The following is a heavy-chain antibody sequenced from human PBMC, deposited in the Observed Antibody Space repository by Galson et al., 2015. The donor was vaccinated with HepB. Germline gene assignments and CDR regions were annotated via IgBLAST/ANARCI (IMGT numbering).Heavy chain of an antibody. J-gene: IGHJ5*02. V-gene: IGHV1-2*06. CDR2: INPNSGGT. CDR3: ARARAVAGYNWFDP. D-gene: IGHD6-19*01. CDR1: GYTFTGYY. Sequence: SVKVSCKASGYTFTGYYMHWVRQAPGQGLEWMGRINPNSGGTNYAQKFQGRVTMTRDTSISTAYMELSRLRSGDTAVYYCARARAVAGYNWFDPWGQGTLVTVSS.